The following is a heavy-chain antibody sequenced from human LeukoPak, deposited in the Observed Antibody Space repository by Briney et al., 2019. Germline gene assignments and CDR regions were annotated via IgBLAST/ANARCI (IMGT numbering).Heavy chain of an antibody. Sequence: GGSLRLSCAASEFIFNRSWMNWVRQAPGKGVEWVANMDPSGSHKRYVDSVKGRFTISKDNPGTSLYLDMYGLRAEDTAIYYCAIWTSGNYWGQGTLVTVSS. CDR1: EFIFNRSW. J-gene: IGHJ4*02. CDR2: MDPSGSHK. D-gene: IGHD1-1*01. CDR3: AIWTSGNY. V-gene: IGHV3-7*01.